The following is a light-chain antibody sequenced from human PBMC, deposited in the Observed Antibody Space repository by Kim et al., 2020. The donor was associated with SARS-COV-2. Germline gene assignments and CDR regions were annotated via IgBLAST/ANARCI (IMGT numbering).Light chain of an antibody. CDR1: QSVGSSY. CDR3: HQYASSPLT. CDR2: GAS. Sequence: EIVLTQSPGTLSLSPGERATLSCRASQSVGSSYLAWYQQKFGQPPRLLIQGASSRATGIPDRLSGSGSGTDFTLTISRLEPEDFAVYYCHQYASSPLTFGGGTKVDIK. V-gene: IGKV3-20*01. J-gene: IGKJ4*01.